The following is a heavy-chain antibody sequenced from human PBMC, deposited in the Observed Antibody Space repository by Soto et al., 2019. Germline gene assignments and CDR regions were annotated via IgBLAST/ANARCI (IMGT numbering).Heavy chain of an antibody. CDR3: AREIWDIVIFDY. Sequence: GAPVKVFCKASGFTLSRYVISWVRQAPGQGLEWMGWVSAYNGNTNYAQKLQGRVTMTTDTSTSTAYMELRSLRSDDTAVYYCAREIWDIVIFDYWGQGTLVTVSS. CDR1: GFTLSRYV. D-gene: IGHD2-15*01. CDR2: VSAYNGNT. J-gene: IGHJ4*02. V-gene: IGHV1-18*01.